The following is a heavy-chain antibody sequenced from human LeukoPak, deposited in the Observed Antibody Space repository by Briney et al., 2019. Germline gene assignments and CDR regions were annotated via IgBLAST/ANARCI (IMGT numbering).Heavy chain of an antibody. CDR3: ARRSDYGGYVWAFDI. V-gene: IGHV5-51*01. CDR2: IYPGDSDT. Sequence: GESLKISCKGSGYSFTSYWIGWVRQMPGKGLEWMGIIYPGDSDTRYSPSFQGQVTISADKSISTAYLQWSSLKASDTAMYYCARRSDYGGYVWAFDIWGQGTMVTVSS. D-gene: IGHD4-17*01. CDR1: GYSFTSYW. J-gene: IGHJ3*02.